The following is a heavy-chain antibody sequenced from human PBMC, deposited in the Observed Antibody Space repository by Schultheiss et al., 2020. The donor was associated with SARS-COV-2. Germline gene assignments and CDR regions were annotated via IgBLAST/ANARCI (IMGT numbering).Heavy chain of an antibody. CDR3: ARERASGAAMVRGVTSFWYFDL. Sequence: GESLKISCAASGFTFSSYSMNWVRQAPGKGLEWVSSISSSGSTIYYADSVKGRFTISRDNSKNTLYLQMNSLRAEDTAVYYCARERASGAAMVRGVTSFWYFDLWGRGTLVTVSS. V-gene: IGHV3-48*01. CDR1: GFTFSSYS. D-gene: IGHD3-10*01. J-gene: IGHJ2*01. CDR2: ISSSGSTI.